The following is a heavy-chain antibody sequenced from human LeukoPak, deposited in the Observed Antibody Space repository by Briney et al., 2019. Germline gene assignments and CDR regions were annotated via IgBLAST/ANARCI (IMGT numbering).Heavy chain of an antibody. D-gene: IGHD2-2*01. J-gene: IGHJ4*02. CDR3: ATGSRGGYCSSTSCYGPFLPFAY. CDR2: IRYDGSNK. CDR1: GFTFSSYG. Sequence: GGSLRLSCAASGFTFSSYGMHWVRQAPGKGLEWVAFIRYDGSNKYYADSVKGRFTISRDNSKNTLYLQMNSLRAEDTAVYYCATGSRGGYCSSTSCYGPFLPFAYWGQGTLVTVSS. V-gene: IGHV3-30*02.